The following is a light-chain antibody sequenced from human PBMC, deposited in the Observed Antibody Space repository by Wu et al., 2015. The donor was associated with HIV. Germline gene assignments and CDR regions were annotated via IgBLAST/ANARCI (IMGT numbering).Light chain of an antibody. CDR1: QDISNA. V-gene: IGKV1-13*02. J-gene: IGKJ2*01. CDR2: DAS. CDR3: QQFYSYPLT. Sequence: AIQLTQSPSSLSASVGDRVTLTCRASQDISNALAWYQQKPGLAPKLLIFDASNLESGVPSRFSGNKSGTDFSLTISSLQPEDFATYYCQQFYSYPLTFGLGDQPGHQT.